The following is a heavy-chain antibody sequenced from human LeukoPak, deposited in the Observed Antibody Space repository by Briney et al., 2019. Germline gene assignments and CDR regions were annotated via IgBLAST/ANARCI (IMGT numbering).Heavy chain of an antibody. Sequence: SVKVSCKASGGTFGSYSVTWVRQAPGQGLEWMGGITPMFGTTDSAKQFRGRVTISADTSTNTAFLDLASLRSDDTAVYFCARGSPINKIVVPITPPFDYWGQGTLVTVFS. CDR3: ARGSPINKIVVPITPPFDY. D-gene: IGHD3-22*01. CDR1: GGTFGSYS. CDR2: ITPMFGTT. J-gene: IGHJ4*02. V-gene: IGHV1-69*06.